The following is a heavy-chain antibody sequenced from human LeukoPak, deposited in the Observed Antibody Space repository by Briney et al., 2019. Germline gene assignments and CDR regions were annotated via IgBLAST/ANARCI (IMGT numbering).Heavy chain of an antibody. CDR1: GFTFDDYA. CDR2: ISWNSGNI. J-gene: IGHJ6*03. Sequence: GGSLRLSCAGSGFTFDDYAMHWVRQTPGKGLEWVSGISWNSGNIAYADFVGGRFTISRDNAKNSLSLQMNSLSNEDTAVYYCAKDAYGGATFFYYMDVWGKGTTVTVSS. CDR3: AKDAYGGATFFYYMDV. V-gene: IGHV3-9*01. D-gene: IGHD2/OR15-2a*01.